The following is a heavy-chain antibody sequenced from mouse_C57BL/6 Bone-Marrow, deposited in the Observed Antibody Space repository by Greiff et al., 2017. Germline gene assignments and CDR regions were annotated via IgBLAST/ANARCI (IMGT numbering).Heavy chain of an antibody. CDR1: GFTFTDYY. CDR2: LRNKANGYTT. V-gene: IGHV7-3*01. J-gene: IGHJ4*01. CDR3: ARSPITAVVAYYYARNY. D-gene: IGHD1-1*01. Sequence: DVQLVESGGGLVQPGGSLSLSCAASGFTFTDYYMSWVRQPPGKALEWLGFLRNKANGYTTEYSASVQGRFTISRDNSQSILYLQMNALRAEDSATYYCARSPITAVVAYYYARNYGGQGTSVTGSS.